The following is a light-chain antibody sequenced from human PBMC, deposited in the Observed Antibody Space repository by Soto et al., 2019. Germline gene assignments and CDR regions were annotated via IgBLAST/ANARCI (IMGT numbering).Light chain of an antibody. V-gene: IGKV3-15*01. CDR3: QQYNNWPPLT. CDR1: KSVNNN. Sequence: EIVMTQSPATLSVSPGETAILSCRASKSVNNNLAWYQQKPGQAPRLLIFGAYTRATGIPARFSGSGFGTEFTLSISSLQSEDFAIYYCQQYNNWPPLTFGGGTKVEIK. J-gene: IGKJ4*01. CDR2: GAY.